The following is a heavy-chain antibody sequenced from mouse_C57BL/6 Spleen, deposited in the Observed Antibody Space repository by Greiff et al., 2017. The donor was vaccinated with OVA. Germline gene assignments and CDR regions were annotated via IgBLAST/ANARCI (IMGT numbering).Heavy chain of an antibody. J-gene: IGHJ2*01. CDR3: TRGDDGYWD. CDR1: GYTFTDYE. V-gene: IGHV1-15*01. Sequence: QVQLKESGAELVRPGASVTLSCKASGYTFTDYEMHWVKQTPVHGLEWIGAIDPETGGTAYNQKFKGKAILTADKSSSTAYMELRSLTSEDSAVYYCTRGDDGYWDWGQGTTLTVSS. D-gene: IGHD2-3*01. CDR2: IDPETGGT.